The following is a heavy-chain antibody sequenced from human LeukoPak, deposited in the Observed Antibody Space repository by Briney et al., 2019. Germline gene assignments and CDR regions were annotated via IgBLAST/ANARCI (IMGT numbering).Heavy chain of an antibody. V-gene: IGHV3-23*01. J-gene: IGHJ4*02. CDR1: GSTFSNYA. Sequence: PGGSLRLSCVASGSTFSNYARTWVRQAPGKGLEWVSSISASGGTTNYADSVKGRFTISRDNSKNTVYLQMNSLRAEDTAIYYCAKHNYYDSSGTLDYWGQGTLVTVSS. D-gene: IGHD3-22*01. CDR2: ISASGGTT. CDR3: AKHNYYDSSGTLDY.